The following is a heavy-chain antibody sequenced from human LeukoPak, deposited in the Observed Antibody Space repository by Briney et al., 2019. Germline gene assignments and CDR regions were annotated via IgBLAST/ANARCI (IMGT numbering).Heavy chain of an antibody. CDR3: ARVDSGYDSHFDY. Sequence: PGGSLRLSCAASGFTVSSNYMSWVRQAPGKGLEWVSVIYSGGSTYYADSVKGRFTISRDNSKNTLYLQMNSLRAEDTAVYYCARVDSGYDSHFDYWGQGTLVTVSS. J-gene: IGHJ4*02. D-gene: IGHD5-12*01. CDR2: IYSGGST. CDR1: GFTVSSNY. V-gene: IGHV3-53*01.